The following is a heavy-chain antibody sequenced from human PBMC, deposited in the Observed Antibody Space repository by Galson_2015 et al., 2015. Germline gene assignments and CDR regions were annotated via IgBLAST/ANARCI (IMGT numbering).Heavy chain of an antibody. J-gene: IGHJ3*02. V-gene: IGHV3-7*01. CDR3: ASGRGGYYYDSGVYYLRGGAFDI. D-gene: IGHD3-22*01. CDR1: GFTFSSYW. CDR2: IKQDGGEK. Sequence: SLRLSCAASGFTFSSYWMSWVRQAPGKGLEWVANIKQDGGEKYYVDSVKGRFTISRDNAKTSLYLQMNSLRAEDAAVYFCASGRGGYYYDSGVYYLRGGAFDIWGQGTMVTVSS.